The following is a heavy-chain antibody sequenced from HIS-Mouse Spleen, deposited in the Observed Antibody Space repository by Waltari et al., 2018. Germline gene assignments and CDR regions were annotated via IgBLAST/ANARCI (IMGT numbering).Heavy chain of an antibody. CDR2: MYYSGGT. CDR1: GCSISSSSYY. CDR3: AREIPYSSSWYDWYFDL. J-gene: IGHJ2*01. D-gene: IGHD6-13*01. V-gene: IGHV4-39*07. Sequence: QLQLQESGPGLVKPSETLSLTCTVSGCSISSSSYYWGWIRQPPGKGLEWIGSMYYSGGTEKNPSHKTRVTIAVETSKNQLSLKLSAVTAADTAVYYCAREIPYSSSWYDWYFDLWGRGTLVTVSS.